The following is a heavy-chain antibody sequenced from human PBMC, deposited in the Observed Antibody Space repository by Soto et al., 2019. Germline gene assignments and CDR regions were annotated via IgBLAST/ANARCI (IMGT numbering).Heavy chain of an antibody. CDR1: GFTFSTYD. Sequence: PWGSLRLSCAASGFTFSTYDMIWVRQAPGKGLEWVSDIRVRGNSAFYADSVKGRFTISRDNSNNTLYLQMNNLRADDTAVYYCAREAPVAGTKYFDVWRQGTLGT. CDR2: IRVRGNSA. V-gene: IGHV3-23*01. D-gene: IGHD6-19*01. CDR3: AREAPVAGTKYFDV. J-gene: IGHJ4*02.